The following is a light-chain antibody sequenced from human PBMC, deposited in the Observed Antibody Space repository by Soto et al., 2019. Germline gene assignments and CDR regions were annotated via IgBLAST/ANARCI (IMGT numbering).Light chain of an antibody. CDR2: KAS. J-gene: IGKJ1*01. Sequence: QTTQSPSTLAASVGDRVTSTCRASQSISSWLAWYQQKPGKAPKLLTYKASTLESGVPSNFSGSGSGTEFTLTISSLQPEDFATYYCQQYNSYPWTLGQGTKVDI. CDR3: QQYNSYPWT. V-gene: IGKV1-5*03. CDR1: QSISSW.